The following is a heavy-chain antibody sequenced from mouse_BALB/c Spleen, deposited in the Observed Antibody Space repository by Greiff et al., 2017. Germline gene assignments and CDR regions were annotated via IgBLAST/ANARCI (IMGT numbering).Heavy chain of an antibody. J-gene: IGHJ1*01. CDR3: AREGGGNYGYFDV. Sequence: EVKLQESGPGLVKPSQSLSLTCTVTGYSITSDYAWNWIRQFPGNKLEWMGYISYSGSTSYNPSLKSRISITRDTSKNQFFLQLNSVTTEDTAMYYCAREGGGNYGYFDVWGAGTTVTVSS. CDR1: GYSITSDYA. D-gene: IGHD2-1*01. CDR2: ISYSGST. V-gene: IGHV3-2*02.